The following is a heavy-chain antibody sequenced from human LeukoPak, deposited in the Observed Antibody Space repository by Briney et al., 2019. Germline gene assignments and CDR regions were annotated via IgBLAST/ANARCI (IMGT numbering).Heavy chain of an antibody. Sequence: KPSETLSLTCTVSGGSISSYYWSWIRQPPGKGLEWIGYIYYSGSTNYNPSLKSRVTISVDTSKNQFSLKLSSVTAADTAVYYCARGLRGYYYDTTAGYYFDYWGQGTLVTVSS. CDR1: GGSISSYY. D-gene: IGHD3-22*01. J-gene: IGHJ4*02. V-gene: IGHV4-59*01. CDR2: IYYSGST. CDR3: ARGLRGYYYDTTAGYYFDY.